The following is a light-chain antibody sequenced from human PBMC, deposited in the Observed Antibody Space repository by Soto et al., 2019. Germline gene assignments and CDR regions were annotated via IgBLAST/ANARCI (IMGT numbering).Light chain of an antibody. CDR3: QQYNNWPRT. J-gene: IGKJ1*01. Sequence: EIVMTQSPATLSVSPGERATLSCRASQSVSSNLAWYQQKPGQAPRLLIYGASTRSTGIPGRFSGSGSGTEFTLTISRLQSEDFAVYYCQQYNNWPRTFGQGTKVEIK. V-gene: IGKV3-15*01. CDR2: GAS. CDR1: QSVSSN.